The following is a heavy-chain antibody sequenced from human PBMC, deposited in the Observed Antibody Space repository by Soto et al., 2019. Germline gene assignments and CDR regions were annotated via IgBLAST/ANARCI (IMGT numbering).Heavy chain of an antibody. CDR3: ARVTAYYESSGYFDY. CDR2: IKQDGSEK. Sequence: EVQLVESGGGLVQPGGSLRLSCAASGFTFSSYWMSWVRQAPGKGLEWVANIKQDGSEKYYVDSVKGRFTISRDNAKNALNLQMNSLRAEDTAVYYCARVTAYYESSGYFDYWGQGTLVTVSS. J-gene: IGHJ4*02. CDR1: GFTFSSYW. V-gene: IGHV3-7*01. D-gene: IGHD3-22*01.